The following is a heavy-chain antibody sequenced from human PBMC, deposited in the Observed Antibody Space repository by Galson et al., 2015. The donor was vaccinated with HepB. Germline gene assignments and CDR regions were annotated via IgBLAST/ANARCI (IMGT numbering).Heavy chain of an antibody. Sequence: SLRLSCAASGFTFSNAWMSWVRQAPGKGLEWVAVIWYDGTNKYYADSVKGRFTISRDNSKNTLYLQMNSLRAEDTAVYYCARDAGGGYYDRSGYFGDWGQGTLVTVSS. CDR1: GFTFSNAW. D-gene: IGHD3-22*01. J-gene: IGHJ4*02. V-gene: IGHV3-33*08. CDR3: ARDAGGGYYDRSGYFGD. CDR2: IWYDGTNK.